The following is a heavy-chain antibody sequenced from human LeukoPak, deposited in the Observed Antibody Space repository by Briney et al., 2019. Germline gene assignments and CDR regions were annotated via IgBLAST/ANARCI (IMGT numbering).Heavy chain of an antibody. CDR1: GGSFNGYY. CDR2: SDHTGGT. V-gene: IGHV4-34*01. CDR3: ARKDGDI. Sequence: SETLSLTCAVYGGSFNGYYWSWIRQTPGKGLEWIGESDHTGGTKYNPSLKSRVTISADSSKNQFSLKLSSVTAADTAVYYCARKDGDIWGQGTMVTVSS. J-gene: IGHJ3*02. D-gene: IGHD5-24*01.